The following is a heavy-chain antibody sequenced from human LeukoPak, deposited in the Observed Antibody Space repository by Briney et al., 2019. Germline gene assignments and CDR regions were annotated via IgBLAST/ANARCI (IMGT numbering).Heavy chain of an antibody. CDR3: ARDEVGPSMVFDY. CDR2: ISSSSSCI. J-gene: IGHJ4*02. CDR1: GFTFSSYS. Sequence: PGGSLRLSCAASGFTFSSYSMNWVRQAPGKGLEWVSSISSSSSCIYYADSVKGRFTISRDNAKNSLYLQMNSLRAEDTAVYYCARDEVGPSMVFDYWGQGTLVTVSS. D-gene: IGHD1-26*01. V-gene: IGHV3-21*01.